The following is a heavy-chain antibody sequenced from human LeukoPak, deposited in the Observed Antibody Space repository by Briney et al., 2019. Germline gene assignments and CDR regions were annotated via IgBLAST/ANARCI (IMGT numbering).Heavy chain of an antibody. V-gene: IGHV1-8*03. CDR1: GYTFTSYD. J-gene: IGHJ3*02. D-gene: IGHD5-18*01. CDR3: AREIRVDTAMVIDDAFDI. CDR2: MNPNSGNT. Sequence: AASVKVSCKASGYTFTSYDINWVRQATGQGLEWMGWMNPNSGNTGYAQKFQGRVTITRNTSISTAYMELSSLRSEDTAVYYCAREIRVDTAMVIDDAFDIWGQGTMVTVSS.